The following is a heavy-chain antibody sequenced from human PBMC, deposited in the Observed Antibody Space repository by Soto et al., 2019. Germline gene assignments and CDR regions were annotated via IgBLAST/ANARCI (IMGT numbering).Heavy chain of an antibody. CDR2: VHPFEGTT. CDR3: AREYYSTTTWIDY. V-gene: IGHV1-18*04. CDR1: GFTFTSYP. Sequence: VQLVQSAPEVKRPGASVKVSCKTSGFTFTSYPFSWVRQAPGQGLEWLAWVHPFEGTTKVAHQFRDRLTVTTDTSAATGFMELTRLTSDDTAVYLCAREYYSTTTWIDYWGQGTLVAVSA. D-gene: IGHD2-15*01. J-gene: IGHJ4*02.